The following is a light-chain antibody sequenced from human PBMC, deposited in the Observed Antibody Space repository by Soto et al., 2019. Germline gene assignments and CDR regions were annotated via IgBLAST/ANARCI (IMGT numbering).Light chain of an antibody. CDR3: SSYTSSFYV. CDR2: DVS. V-gene: IGLV2-14*01. CDR1: SSDVGGYNY. J-gene: IGLJ1*01. Sequence: QSVLTQPASVSGSPGQSITISCTGTSSDVGGYNYVSWYQQHPGKAPKLMIYDVSNRPSGVSSRFSGSKSGNTASLTISGLQAEYEADYYCSSYTSSFYVFGTGTKVTVL.